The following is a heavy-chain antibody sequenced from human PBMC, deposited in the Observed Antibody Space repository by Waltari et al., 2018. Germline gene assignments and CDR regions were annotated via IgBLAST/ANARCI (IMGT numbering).Heavy chain of an antibody. J-gene: IGHJ4*02. Sequence: EVQLLESGGGLAQPGGSLRLSCEASELTFSNYAMSWVRQAPGKGLEWISGIRCSGDSTYYADSVTGRFTISRDNSKNTLYLQMNSLRAEDTAVYYCANSTLKGYYWGQGTLVTVSS. CDR1: ELTFSNYA. V-gene: IGHV3-23*01. CDR2: IRCSGDST. CDR3: ANSTLKGYY.